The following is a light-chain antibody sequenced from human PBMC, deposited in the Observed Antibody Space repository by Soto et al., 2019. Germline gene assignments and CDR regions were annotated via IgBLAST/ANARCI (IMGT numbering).Light chain of an antibody. CDR1: QSVSSN. CDR3: QQYNNWPPYT. CDR2: GAS. V-gene: IGKV3-15*01. Sequence: DIVMTQSPATLSVSPGERATLSCRASQSVSSNLAWYHQKPGQAPRLLIYGASTRATGIPARFSGSGSGTEFTLTISSLQSEDFAVYYCQQYNNWPPYTFGQGTQLEIK. J-gene: IGKJ2*01.